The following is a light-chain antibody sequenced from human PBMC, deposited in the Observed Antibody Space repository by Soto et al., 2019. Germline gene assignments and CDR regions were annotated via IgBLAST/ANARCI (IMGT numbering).Light chain of an antibody. J-gene: IGLJ1*01. CDR3: SSFTGSNSYV. CDR1: SSDVRAYNY. Sequence: QSALTQPASVSGSPGQSITISCTGTSSDVRAYNYVSWYQQHQGKVPKLMIYDVSDRPSGVSNRFSGSKSGNTASLTIAGLQAEDVADYYCSSFTGSNSYVFGTGTKLTVL. V-gene: IGLV2-14*03. CDR2: DVS.